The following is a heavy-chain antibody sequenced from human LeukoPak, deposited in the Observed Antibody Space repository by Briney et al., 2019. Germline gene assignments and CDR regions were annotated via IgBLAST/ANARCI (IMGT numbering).Heavy chain of an antibody. CDR3: ARGPYCSSTSCYTGVDY. V-gene: IGHV4-39*01. J-gene: IGHJ4*02. CDR1: GGSNSSSSYY. D-gene: IGHD2-2*02. Sequence: SETLSLTCTVSGGSNSSSSYYWGWIRQPPGKGLEWIGSIYYSGSTYYNPSLKSRVTISVDTSKNQFSLKLSSVTAADTAVYYCARGPYCSSTSCYTGVDYWGQGTLVTVSS. CDR2: IYYSGST.